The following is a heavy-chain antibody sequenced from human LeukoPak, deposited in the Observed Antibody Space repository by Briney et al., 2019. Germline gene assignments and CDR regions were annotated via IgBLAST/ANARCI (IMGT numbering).Heavy chain of an antibody. J-gene: IGHJ4*02. CDR1: GFTFNIFG. D-gene: IGHD3-22*01. Sequence: GGSLRLSCTASGFTFNIFGMYWVRQAPGKGLEWVAFIRNDGTHEKYGDSVKGRFTISRDNSKNTLYLLMNSLRGEDTAIYYCAKDPENNGYSDGSFDYWGKGTLVSVSS. CDR2: IRNDGTHE. V-gene: IGHV3-30*02. CDR3: AKDPENNGYSDGSFDY.